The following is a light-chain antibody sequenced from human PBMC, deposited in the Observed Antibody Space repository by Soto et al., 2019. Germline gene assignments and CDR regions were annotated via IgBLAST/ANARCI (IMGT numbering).Light chain of an antibody. V-gene: IGLV1-40*01. Sequence: QSVLTQPPSVSGAPGQRVTISCTGSSSNIGAGYDVHWYQQFPGTAPKLLIDGNSNRPSGVPDRFSASKSGTSASLAITGLQAEDEADYYCQSYDSGLSVVYVFGTGTKLTVL. CDR3: QSYDSGLSVVYV. CDR1: SSNIGAGYD. CDR2: GNS. J-gene: IGLJ1*01.